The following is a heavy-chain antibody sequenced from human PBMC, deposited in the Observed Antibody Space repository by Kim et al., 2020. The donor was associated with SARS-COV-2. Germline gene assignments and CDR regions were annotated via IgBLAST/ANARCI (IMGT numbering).Heavy chain of an antibody. V-gene: IGHV3-23*01. CDR1: GFTFSSYA. Sequence: GGSPRLSCAASGFTFSSYAMSWVRQSPGKGLEWVSAISGSGGSTYYADSVKGRFTISRDNSKNTLYLQMNSLRAEDTAVYYCAKDPIAVVVPAAVLFDYWGQGTLVTVSS. D-gene: IGHD2-2*01. CDR2: ISGSGGST. J-gene: IGHJ4*02. CDR3: AKDPIAVVVPAAVLFDY.